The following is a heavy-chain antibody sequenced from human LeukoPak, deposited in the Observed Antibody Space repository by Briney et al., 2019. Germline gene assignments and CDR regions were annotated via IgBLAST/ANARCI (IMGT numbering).Heavy chain of an antibody. Sequence: GGSLRLSCAASGFTFSSYAMTWVRQAPGKRLEWVSSIVGTGTTTFYADSVKGRFTISRDNSKNTLFLQMNSLRVDDTAVYYCAKGKAYDNLDWFDPWGQGTLVTVSS. V-gene: IGHV3-23*01. CDR2: IVGTGTTT. D-gene: IGHD3-9*01. CDR3: AKGKAYDNLDWFDP. J-gene: IGHJ5*02. CDR1: GFTFSSYA.